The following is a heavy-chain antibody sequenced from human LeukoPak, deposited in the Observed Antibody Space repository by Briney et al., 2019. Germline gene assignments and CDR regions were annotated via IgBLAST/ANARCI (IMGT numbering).Heavy chain of an antibody. J-gene: IGHJ6*02. CDR1: GFTFSSYS. D-gene: IGHD2-15*01. Sequence: PGGSLRLSCAASGFTFSSYSMNWVRQAPGKGLEWVSSISNDGKYVYYADSVKGRFTISRDNSKNTLYLQMNSLRAEDTAVYYCAKDRIVVVVAATLAYGMDVWGQGTTVTVSS. CDR2: ISNDGKYV. CDR3: AKDRIVVVVAATLAYGMDV. V-gene: IGHV3-21*01.